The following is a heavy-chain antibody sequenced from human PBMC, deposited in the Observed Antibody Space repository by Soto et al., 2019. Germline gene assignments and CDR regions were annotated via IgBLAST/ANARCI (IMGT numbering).Heavy chain of an antibody. CDR1: GFTFSSYA. J-gene: IGHJ4*02. CDR2: ISGSGGST. Sequence: VGSLRLSCAASGFTFSSYAMSWVRQAPGKGLEWVSAISGSGGSTYYADSVKGRFTISRDNSKNTLYLQMNSLRAEDTAVYYCAISVTTLYYFDYWGQGTLVTVSS. D-gene: IGHD4-17*01. V-gene: IGHV3-23*01. CDR3: AISVTTLYYFDY.